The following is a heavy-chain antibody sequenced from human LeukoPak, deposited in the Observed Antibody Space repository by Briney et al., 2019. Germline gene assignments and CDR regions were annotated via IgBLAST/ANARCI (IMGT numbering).Heavy chain of an antibody. D-gene: IGHD3-10*01. Sequence: GGSLRLSCAASGFTFSSYAMHWVRQAPGKGLEWVAVISYGGSNKYYADSVKGRFTISRDNSKNTLYLQMNSLRAEDTAVYYCARAFMVRGVDHYYGMDVWGQGTTVTVSS. CDR3: ARAFMVRGVDHYYGMDV. CDR2: ISYGGSNK. J-gene: IGHJ6*02. V-gene: IGHV3-30-3*01. CDR1: GFTFSSYA.